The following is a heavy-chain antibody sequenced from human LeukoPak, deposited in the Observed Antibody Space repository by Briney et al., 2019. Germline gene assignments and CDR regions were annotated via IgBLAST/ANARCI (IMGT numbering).Heavy chain of an antibody. D-gene: IGHD2-21*02. J-gene: IGHJ3*02. CDR1: GLTVTDNH. V-gene: IGHV3-23*01. Sequence: GGSLRLSCAASGLTVTDNHMNWVRQAPGKGLEWVSAISGSGGSTYYADSVKGRFTISRDNSKNTLYLQMNSLRAEDTAVYYCAKANCGGDCQDAFDIWGQGTMVTVSS. CDR2: ISGSGGST. CDR3: AKANCGGDCQDAFDI.